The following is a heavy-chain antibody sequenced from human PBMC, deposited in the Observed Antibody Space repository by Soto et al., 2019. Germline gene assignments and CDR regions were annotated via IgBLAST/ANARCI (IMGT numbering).Heavy chain of an antibody. V-gene: IGHV5-51*01. CDR2: IYPGDSDT. Sequence: EVQLVQSGAEVKKPGESLKISCKGSGYSFTSYWIGWVRQMPGKGLEWMGIIYPGDSDTRYSPSFQGQVTISANKSISTAYLQWSSLKASDTAMYYCARSAGSNTIVVVPAATNYYYYYGMDVWGQGTTVTVSS. CDR1: GYSFTSYW. D-gene: IGHD2-2*01. CDR3: ARSAGSNTIVVVPAATNYYYYYGMDV. J-gene: IGHJ6*02.